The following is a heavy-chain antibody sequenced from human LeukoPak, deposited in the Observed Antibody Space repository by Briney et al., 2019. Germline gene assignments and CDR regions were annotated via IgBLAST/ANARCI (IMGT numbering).Heavy chain of an antibody. V-gene: IGHV1-2*02. Sequence: GASVKVSCKASGYTFTGYYMHWVRQAPGQGLEWMGWINPNSGGTNYAQKFQGRVTMTRDTSISTAYMELSSLRSEDTAVYYCAREVLRFLEWSEYNWFDPWGQGTLVTVSS. CDR1: GYTFTGYY. D-gene: IGHD3-3*01. J-gene: IGHJ5*02. CDR3: AREVLRFLEWSEYNWFDP. CDR2: INPNSGGT.